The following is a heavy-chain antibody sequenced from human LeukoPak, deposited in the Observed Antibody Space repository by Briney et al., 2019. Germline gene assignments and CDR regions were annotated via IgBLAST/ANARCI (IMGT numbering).Heavy chain of an antibody. D-gene: IGHD2-2*01. CDR1: GFAFSSQA. CDR3: AKDLCSRTSCSNEDYYYYRMDV. CDR2: ISDSGGLT. J-gene: IGHJ6*02. V-gene: IGHV3-23*01. Sequence: GGSLRLSCAASGFAFSSQAMGWVRQAPGKGLEWVSVISDSGGLTYYSDSVKGRFTTSRDNSKNTLFLQMNSLRAEDTAVYYCAKDLCSRTSCSNEDYYYYRMDVWGQGTTVTVSS.